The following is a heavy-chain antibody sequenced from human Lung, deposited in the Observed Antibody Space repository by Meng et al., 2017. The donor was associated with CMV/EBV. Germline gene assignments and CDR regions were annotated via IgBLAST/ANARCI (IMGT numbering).Heavy chain of an antibody. D-gene: IGHD4-17*01. Sequence: GGSLRLSWAASGFTFGTYGMSWVRQAPGKGLEWVAVIYLGDRSTWYGDFVKGRSSIYTDDSKSTVYLQMNSLRAEDTALYYCAKNPVDYADPWGQGTLVTVSS. CDR1: GFTFGTYG. CDR2: IYLGDRST. CDR3: AKNPVDYADP. V-gene: IGHV3-23*03. J-gene: IGHJ5*02.